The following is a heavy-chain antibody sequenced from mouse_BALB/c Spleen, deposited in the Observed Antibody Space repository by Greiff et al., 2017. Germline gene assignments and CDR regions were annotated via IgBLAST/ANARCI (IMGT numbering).Heavy chain of an antibody. V-gene: IGHV14-3*02. J-gene: IGHJ4*01. CDR3: ARAYGSSLGYYAMDY. CDR2: IDPANGNT. D-gene: IGHD1-3*01. CDR1: GFNIKDTY. Sequence: VQLQQSGAELVKPGASVKLSCTASGFNIKDTYMHWVKQRPEQGLEWIGRIDPANGNTKYDPKFQGKATITADTSSNTAYLQLSSLTSEDTAVYYCARAYGSSLGYYAMDYWGQGTSVTVSS.